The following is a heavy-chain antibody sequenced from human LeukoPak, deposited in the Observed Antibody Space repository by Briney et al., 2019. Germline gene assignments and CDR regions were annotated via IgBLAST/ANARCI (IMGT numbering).Heavy chain of an antibody. D-gene: IGHD3-22*01. CDR1: GGAFSSYA. Sequence: SVKLSCTASGGAFSSYAISWVRQAPGQRLEWMGGIIPIFGTANYAQKFQGRVTITADESTSTAYMELSSLRSEDTAVYYCAFVGPSYDSSGYYLDYWGQGTLVTVSS. J-gene: IGHJ4*02. CDR3: AFVGPSYDSSGYYLDY. V-gene: IGHV1-69*13. CDR2: IIPIFGTA.